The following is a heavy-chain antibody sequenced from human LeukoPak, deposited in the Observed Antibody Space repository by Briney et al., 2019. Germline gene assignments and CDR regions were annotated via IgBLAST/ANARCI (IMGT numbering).Heavy chain of an antibody. Sequence: PSETLSLTCTVSAGSIGSNTYYWAWIRQPPGKGLEWIGTIYYSGSTNYNPSLGSRLTISIDTPKDQFSLKLSSVTAADTAVYYCARLRGGTYDFWGQGTLVAVSS. CDR1: AGSIGSNTYY. D-gene: IGHD1-26*01. CDR3: ARLRGGTYDF. CDR2: IYYSGST. V-gene: IGHV4-39*01. J-gene: IGHJ4*02.